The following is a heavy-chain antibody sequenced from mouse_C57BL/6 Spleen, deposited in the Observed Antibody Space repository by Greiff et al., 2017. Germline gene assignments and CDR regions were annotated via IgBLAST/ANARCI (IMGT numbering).Heavy chain of an antibody. CDR3: ARGELLFAY. J-gene: IGHJ3*01. CDR1: GYTFTRHW. Sequence: QVQLQQPGAELVMPGASVKLSCKASGYTFTRHWMHWVKQRPGQGLEWIGEIDPSDSYTNYNQKFKGKSTLTVDKSSSTAYMQLSSLTSEDSAVYYCARGELLFAYWGQGTLVTVSA. D-gene: IGHD2-13*01. V-gene: IGHV1-69*01. CDR2: IDPSDSYT.